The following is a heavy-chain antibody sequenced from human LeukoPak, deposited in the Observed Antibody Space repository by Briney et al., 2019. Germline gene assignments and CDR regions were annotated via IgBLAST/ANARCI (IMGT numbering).Heavy chain of an antibody. V-gene: IGHV3-23*01. CDR2: ISVSGNT. Sequence: GGSLRLSCAASGFTLSSYAMSWVRQGPGKGLEWVSAISVSGNTYHADSVKGRFTISRDNSKNTLYLQMNSLRAEDTAVYYCATNPWTVAVTTYYFDYWGQGTLVTVSS. D-gene: IGHD6-19*01. J-gene: IGHJ4*02. CDR3: ATNPWTVAVTTYYFDY. CDR1: GFTLSSYA.